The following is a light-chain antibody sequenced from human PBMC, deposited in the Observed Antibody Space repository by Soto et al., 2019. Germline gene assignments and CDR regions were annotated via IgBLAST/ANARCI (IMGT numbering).Light chain of an antibody. V-gene: IGKV3-15*01. J-gene: IGKJ4*01. CDR2: SAS. CDR1: QSVSSN. Sequence: EIMMTQSPATLSVSPGERATLSCWASQSVSSNLAWYQQKPGQAPRLLIHSASTRATGVPARFSGSRSGPEFTLTINSLQSEDFAIYYCQRYNNWPLTFGGGTKVDIK. CDR3: QRYNNWPLT.